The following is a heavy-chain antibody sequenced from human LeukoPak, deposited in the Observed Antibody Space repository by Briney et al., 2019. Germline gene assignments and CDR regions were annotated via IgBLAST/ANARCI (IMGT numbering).Heavy chain of an antibody. J-gene: IGHJ3*02. CDR1: GFTFSSYG. Sequence: PGRSLRLSCAASGFTFSSYGMHWVRQAPGKGLEWVAVIWYDGSNKYYADSVKGRFTISRDNSKNTLYLQMNSLRAEDRAVYYCAKGGGSGWLRDAVDIWGQGTMVSVSS. D-gene: IGHD6-19*01. V-gene: IGHV3-33*06. CDR3: AKGGGSGWLRDAVDI. CDR2: IWYDGSNK.